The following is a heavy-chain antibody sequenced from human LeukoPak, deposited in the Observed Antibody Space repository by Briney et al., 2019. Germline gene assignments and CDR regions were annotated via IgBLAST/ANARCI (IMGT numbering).Heavy chain of an antibody. CDR1: GFTFSSYA. CDR2: IGGSGGSA. CDR3: AKTATWIGGWLSY. D-gene: IGHD6-19*01. V-gene: IGHV3-23*01. Sequence: GGSLRLSCAASGFTFSSYAMSWARQAPGKGLEWVSAIGGSGGSAYYADSVKGRFTISRDNSKNTLYLQMNSLRAEDTAVYYCAKTATWIGGWLSYWGQGTLVTVSS. J-gene: IGHJ4*02.